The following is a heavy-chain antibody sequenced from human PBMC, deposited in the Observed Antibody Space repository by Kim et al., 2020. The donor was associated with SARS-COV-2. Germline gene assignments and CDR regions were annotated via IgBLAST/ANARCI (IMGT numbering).Heavy chain of an antibody. CDR2: ISGSGGST. V-gene: IGHV3-23*01. CDR1: GFTFSSYA. Sequence: GGSLRLSCAASGFTFSSYAMSWSRQAPGKGLEWVSAISGSGGSTYYADSVKGRFTISRDNSKNTLYLQMNSLRAEDTAVYYCAKVGITIFGVVEYYFDYWGQGTLVTVSS. D-gene: IGHD3-3*01. CDR3: AKVGITIFGVVEYYFDY. J-gene: IGHJ4*02.